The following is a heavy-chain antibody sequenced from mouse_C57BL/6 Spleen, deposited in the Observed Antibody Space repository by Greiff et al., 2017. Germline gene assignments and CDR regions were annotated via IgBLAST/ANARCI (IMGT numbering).Heavy chain of an antibody. CDR1: GYTFTEYT. CDR2: FYPGSGSI. Sequence: QVQLQQSGAELVKPGASVKLSCKASGYTFTEYTIHWVKQRSGQGLEWIGWFYPGSGSITYNEKFKDKATLTADKSSSTVYMELSRLTSEDSAVYFCARHDKGLGRFAYWGQGTLVTVSA. V-gene: IGHV1-62-2*01. CDR3: ARHDKGLGRFAY. J-gene: IGHJ3*01. D-gene: IGHD4-1*01.